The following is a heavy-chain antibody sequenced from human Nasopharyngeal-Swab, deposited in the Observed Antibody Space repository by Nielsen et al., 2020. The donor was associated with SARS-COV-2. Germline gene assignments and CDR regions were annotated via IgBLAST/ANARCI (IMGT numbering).Heavy chain of an antibody. Sequence: GESLKISCAASGFTFSSYSMNWVRQAPGKGLEWVSSISSSSSYIYYADSVKGRFTISRDNAKNSLYLQMNSLRAEDTAVYYCAREVGKQWPLDYWGQGTLVTVSS. J-gene: IGHJ4*02. CDR3: AREVGKQWPLDY. CDR1: GFTFSSYS. V-gene: IGHV3-21*01. D-gene: IGHD6-19*01. CDR2: ISSSSSYI.